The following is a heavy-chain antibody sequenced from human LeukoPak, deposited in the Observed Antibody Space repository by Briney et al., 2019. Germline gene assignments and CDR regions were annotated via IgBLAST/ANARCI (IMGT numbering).Heavy chain of an antibody. D-gene: IGHD3-22*01. CDR1: GGSFSGYY. J-gene: IGHJ3*02. CDR3: ARGPYSYDSSGAFDI. V-gene: IGHV4-34*01. Sequence: SETLSLTCAVHGGSFSGYYWSWIRQPPGKGLEWIGEINHSGSTNYNPSLKSRVTISVETSKNQFSLKLSSVTAANTAVYFCARGPYSYDSSGAFDIWGQGTMVTVSS. CDR2: INHSGST.